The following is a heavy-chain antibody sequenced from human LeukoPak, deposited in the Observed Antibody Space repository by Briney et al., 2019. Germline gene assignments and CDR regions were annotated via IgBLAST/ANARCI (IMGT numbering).Heavy chain of an antibody. CDR2: IYYSGDT. CDR1: GVSISSSSYF. J-gene: IGHJ6*02. D-gene: IGHD1-14*01. V-gene: IGHV4-39*07. CDR3: ARHGMRTKYYYYGMDV. Sequence: SETLSLTCTVSGVSISSSSYFWGWIRQPPGKGLEWIGSIYYSGDTYYNPSLKSRVTLSVDTSKNQFSLKLSSVTAADTAVYYCARHGMRTKYYYYGMDVWGQGTTVTVSS.